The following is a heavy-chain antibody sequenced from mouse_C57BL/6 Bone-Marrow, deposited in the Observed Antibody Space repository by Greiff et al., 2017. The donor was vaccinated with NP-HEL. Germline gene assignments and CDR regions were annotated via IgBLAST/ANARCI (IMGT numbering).Heavy chain of an antibody. CDR3: AKGYYGGY. Sequence: VQLQQSGPELVKPGASVKISCKASGYAFSSSWMNWVKQRPGKGLEWIGRSYPGDGDTNYNGKFKGKATLTADKSSSTAYMQLSSLTSEDSAVYFCAKGYYGGYWGQGTLVTVSA. J-gene: IGHJ3*02. CDR1: GYAFSSSW. CDR2: SYPGDGDT. D-gene: IGHD1-1*01. V-gene: IGHV1-82*01.